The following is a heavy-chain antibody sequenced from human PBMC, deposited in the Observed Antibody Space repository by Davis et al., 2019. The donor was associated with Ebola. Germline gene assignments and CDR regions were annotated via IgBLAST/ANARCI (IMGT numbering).Heavy chain of an antibody. D-gene: IGHD6-19*01. V-gene: IGHV3-9*01. Sequence: GGPLRPPFQALGSTLADNAMHGPRQAPGKGPEGVSSTTWNSGSRGDAGSVKGRFTISRDNSKNTLYLQMNSLRAEDTAVYYCARDRTAEAGTGWFDPWGQGALVTVSS. CDR1: GSTLADNA. CDR2: TTWNSGSR. J-gene: IGHJ5*02. CDR3: ARDRTAEAGTGWFDP.